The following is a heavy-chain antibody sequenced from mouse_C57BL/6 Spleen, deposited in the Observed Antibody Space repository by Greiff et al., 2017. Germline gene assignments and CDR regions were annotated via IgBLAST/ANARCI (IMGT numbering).Heavy chain of an antibody. CDR3: ARQDYGSSCWYFDV. D-gene: IGHD1-1*01. V-gene: IGHV1-82*01. CDR2: IYPGDGDT. J-gene: IGHJ1*03. CDR1: GYAFSSSW. Sequence: LVESGPELVKPGASVKISCKASGYAFSSSWMNWVKQRPGKGLEWIGRIYPGDGDTNYNGKFKGKATLTADKASSTAYMQLSSLTSEDSAVYFCARQDYGSSCWYFDVWGTGTTVTVSS.